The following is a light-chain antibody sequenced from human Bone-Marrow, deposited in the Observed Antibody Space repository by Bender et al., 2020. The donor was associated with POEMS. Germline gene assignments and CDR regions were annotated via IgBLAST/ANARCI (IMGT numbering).Light chain of an antibody. CDR2: DDC. CDR3: QVWDNSSDQPVV. V-gene: IGLV3-21*02. J-gene: IGLJ1*01. Sequence: VPTQPPSVSVATGQTARLTCGGDSIASYAVHWYRQRPGQAPVLVVCDDCDRPSGIPERFSGSNSGNTATLTISRVEAGDEADYYCQVWDNSSDQPVVFGTGTQVTVL. CDR1: SIASYA.